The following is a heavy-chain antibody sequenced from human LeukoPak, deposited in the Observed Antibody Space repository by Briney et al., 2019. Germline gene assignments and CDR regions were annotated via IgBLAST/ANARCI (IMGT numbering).Heavy chain of an antibody. CDR1: GFTFSSYA. V-gene: IGHV3-23*01. CDR3: AKSFTIFGVGDFDY. CDR2: ISGSGGST. D-gene: IGHD3-3*01. J-gene: IGHJ4*02. Sequence: GGSLRLSCAASGFTFSSYAMSWVRQAPGKGLEWVSAISGSGGSTYYADSVKGRFTISRVNSKNTLYLQMNSLRAEDTAVYYCAKSFTIFGVGDFDYWGQGTLVTVSS.